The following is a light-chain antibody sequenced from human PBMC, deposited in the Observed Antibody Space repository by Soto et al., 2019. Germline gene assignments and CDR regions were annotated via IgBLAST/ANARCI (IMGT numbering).Light chain of an antibody. J-gene: IGKJ4*01. V-gene: IGKV1-5*01. CDR3: QQYNSYSLT. Sequence: DIQMTQSPSSLSASVGDRVTITCRASQSISSWLAWYQQKPGKAPKLLIYDASSLESGVPSRFSGSGSRTELTLTISSLQPDDFATYYCQQYNSYSLTFGGGTKVEIK. CDR2: DAS. CDR1: QSISSW.